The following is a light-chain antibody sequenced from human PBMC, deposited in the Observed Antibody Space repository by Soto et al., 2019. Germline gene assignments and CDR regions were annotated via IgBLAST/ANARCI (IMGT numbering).Light chain of an antibody. Sequence: QSALTQPASVSGSPGQSITISCTGTSSDIGEYNYVSWYQQHPGKAPKLIIYEVSNRPSGVSNRFSGSKSGNTASLTISGLQAEDEADYYCSSYTTSSTLVFGGGTQLTVL. CDR1: SSDIGEYNY. CDR2: EVS. V-gene: IGLV2-14*01. CDR3: SSYTTSSTLV. J-gene: IGLJ2*01.